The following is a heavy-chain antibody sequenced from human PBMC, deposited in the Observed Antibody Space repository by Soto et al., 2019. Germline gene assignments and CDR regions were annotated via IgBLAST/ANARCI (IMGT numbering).Heavy chain of an antibody. CDR3: ARGRSITYYDFWNPFDP. J-gene: IGHJ5*02. Sequence: GASVKVSCKASGGTFSSYAISWVRQAPGQGLEWMGGIIPIFGTANYAQKFQGRVTITADESTSTAYMELSSLRSEDTAVYYCARGRSITYYDFWNPFDPWGQGTLVTVSS. CDR2: IIPIFGTA. CDR1: GGTFSSYA. V-gene: IGHV1-69*13. D-gene: IGHD3-3*01.